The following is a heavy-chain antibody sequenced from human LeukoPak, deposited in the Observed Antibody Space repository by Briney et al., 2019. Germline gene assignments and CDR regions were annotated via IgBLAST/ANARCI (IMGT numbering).Heavy chain of an antibody. Sequence: TTSETLSLTCTVSGGSITTYYWTCLRQPPGKALEWIGFVYYSGVTKYNPSLESRVTISLDASKNQFSLKLNSVTAADTAVYYCARRVATKPKYCFDSWGQGTLVTVSS. CDR3: ARRVATKPKYCFDS. CDR2: VYYSGVT. D-gene: IGHD5-24*01. V-gene: IGHV4-59*08. J-gene: IGHJ4*02. CDR1: GGSITTYY.